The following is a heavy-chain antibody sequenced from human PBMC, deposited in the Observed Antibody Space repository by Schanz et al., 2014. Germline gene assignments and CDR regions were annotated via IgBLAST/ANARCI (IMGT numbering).Heavy chain of an antibody. CDR1: GLTFSDYY. CDR2: ISGSSIHK. Sequence: QVYLVESGGDLVKPGGSLRLSCAASGLTFSDYYMSWIRQAPGKGLEWVSYISGSSIHKNYADSVKGRFSISRDNGETSVYLQINSLRVEDTAVYYCARFLARYQYYGVDVWGQGTTVIVSS. CDR3: ARFLARYQYYGVDV. J-gene: IGHJ6*02. D-gene: IGHD3-3*01. V-gene: IGHV3-11*05.